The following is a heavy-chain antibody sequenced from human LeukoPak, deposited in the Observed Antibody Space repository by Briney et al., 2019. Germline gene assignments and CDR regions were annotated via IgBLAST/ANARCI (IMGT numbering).Heavy chain of an antibody. CDR1: GFIFSSYW. CDR3: ARTGFYGSGSYSY. CDR2: INSDGTDT. V-gene: IGHV3-74*01. D-gene: IGHD3-10*01. J-gene: IGHJ4*02. Sequence: GGSLRLSCAASGFIFSSYWMHWVRQAPGEGLVWVSRINSDGTDTRYVDSVKGRFTISRDNAKNTLYLQMNSLRAEDTAVYYCARTGFYGSGSYSYWGQGTLVTVSS.